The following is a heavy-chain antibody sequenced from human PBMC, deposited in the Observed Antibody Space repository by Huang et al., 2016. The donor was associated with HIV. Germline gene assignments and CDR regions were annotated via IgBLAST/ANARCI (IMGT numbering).Heavy chain of an antibody. CDR3: ARHREGPVAYYSGWGSHLNYMDV. Sequence: QLLLQESGPGLVKPSEALALTCAVSGGSIRSSDYHWGWIRQPPGKGLAWVGRVYYERGSHYRPSRKSRVTRAVDTSKNLFFLNLTSMTAADTAVYYCARHREGPVAYYSGWGSHLNYMDVWGRGRTVVVSS. CDR1: GGSIRSSDYH. CDR2: VYYERGS. D-gene: IGHD3-10*01. J-gene: IGHJ6*03. V-gene: IGHV4-39*01.